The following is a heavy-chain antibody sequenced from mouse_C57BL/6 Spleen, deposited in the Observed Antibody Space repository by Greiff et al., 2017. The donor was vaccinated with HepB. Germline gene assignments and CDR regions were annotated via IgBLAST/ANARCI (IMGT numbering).Heavy chain of an antibody. CDR1: GYTFTSYW. V-gene: IGHV1-50*01. D-gene: IGHD1-1*01. CDR2: IDPSDSYT. Sequence: QVHVKQPGAELVKPGASVKLSCKASGYTFTSYWMQGVKQRPGQGLEWIGEIDPSDSYTNYNQKFKGKATLTVDTSSRTASMQLSSLTSEDSAVYYCARGGYGTLYFDYWGQGTTLTVSS. CDR3: ARGGYGTLYFDY. J-gene: IGHJ2*01.